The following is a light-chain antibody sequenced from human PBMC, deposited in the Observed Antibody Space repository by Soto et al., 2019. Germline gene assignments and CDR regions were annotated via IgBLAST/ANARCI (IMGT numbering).Light chain of an antibody. J-gene: IGLJ1*01. Sequence: QSVLAQPASVTGSPGQSITISCTGTRSDVGSFNLVSWYQQHPGKAPKLMIYEGTKRPSGISNRFSGSKSGNTASLTISGLQAEEEPDPYCCSYAGATTYVFGTGTKVTV. CDR1: RSDVGSFNL. CDR2: EGT. V-gene: IGLV2-23*01. CDR3: CSYAGATTYV.